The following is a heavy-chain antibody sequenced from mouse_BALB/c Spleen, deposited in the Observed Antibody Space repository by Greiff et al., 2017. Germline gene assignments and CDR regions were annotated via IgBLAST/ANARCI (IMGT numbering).Heavy chain of an antibody. D-gene: IGHD2-3*01. CDR3: AREGWLLDWYFDV. Sequence: EVKVVESGGDLVKPGGSLKLSCAASGFTFSSYGMSWVRQTPDKRLEWVATISSGGSYTYYPDSVKGRFTISRDNAKNTLYLQMSSLKSEDTAMYYCAREGWLLDWYFDVWGAGTTVTVSS. V-gene: IGHV5-6*01. CDR1: GFTFSSYG. CDR2: ISSGGSYT. J-gene: IGHJ1*01.